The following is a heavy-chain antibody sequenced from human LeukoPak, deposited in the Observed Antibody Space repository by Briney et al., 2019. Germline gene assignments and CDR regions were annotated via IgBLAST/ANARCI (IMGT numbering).Heavy chain of an antibody. CDR3: ARELSGYSGYGGYFDY. Sequence: GGSLRLSCAASGFTFSSYGMHWVRQAPGKGLEWVSGINWNGGSTGYADSVKGRFTISRDNAKNSLYLQMNSLRAEDTALYYCARELSGYSGYGGYFDYWGQGTLVTVSS. CDR1: GFTFSSYG. J-gene: IGHJ4*02. D-gene: IGHD5-12*01. CDR2: INWNGGST. V-gene: IGHV3-20*04.